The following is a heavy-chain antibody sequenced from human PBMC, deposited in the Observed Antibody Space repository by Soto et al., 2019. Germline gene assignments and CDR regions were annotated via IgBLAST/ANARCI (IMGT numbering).Heavy chain of an antibody. CDR3: AKRGSRYFDY. CDR1: GFTFTTYA. Sequence: EVQLLESGGGVVQSGGSLRLSCAASGFTFTTYAMSWVRQAPGKGLEWVSTIDDSGTKTYYADSVRGRVTISRDISKSTLYLQLNSLRAEDTAVYYCAKRGSRYFDYWGQGTLVTVSS. CDR2: IDDSGTKT. V-gene: IGHV3-23*01. J-gene: IGHJ4*02.